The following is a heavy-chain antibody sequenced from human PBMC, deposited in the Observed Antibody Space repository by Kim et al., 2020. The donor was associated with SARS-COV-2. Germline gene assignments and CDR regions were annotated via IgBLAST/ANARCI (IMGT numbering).Heavy chain of an antibody. D-gene: IGHD3-16*02. V-gene: IGHV4-34*01. J-gene: IGHJ6*02. CDR2: INDKRIT. CDR1: GVSFSGYD. Sequence: SETLSLTCAIHGVSFSGYDWCWIRQSPGRGLEWIGEINDKRITNYNPSLKSRVTISADTSKNEFSLSLRSMTAADTAVYYCATLYQSEHYYYGRDVWGQGTTVTVSS. CDR3: ATLYQSEHYYYGRDV.